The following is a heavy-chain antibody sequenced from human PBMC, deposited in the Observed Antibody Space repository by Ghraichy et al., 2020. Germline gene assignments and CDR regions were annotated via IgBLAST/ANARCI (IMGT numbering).Heavy chain of an antibody. CDR3: ARASLGGCYGSGIVRGWFDP. CDR1: GYTFTSYA. V-gene: IGHV1-3*01. D-gene: IGHD3-10*01. CDR2: INAGNGNT. Sequence: ASVKVSCKASGYTFTSYAMHWVRQAPGQRLEWMGWINAGNGNTKYSQKFQGRVTITRDTSASTAYMELSSLRSEDTAVYYCARASLGGCYGSGIVRGWFDPWGQGTLVTVAS. J-gene: IGHJ5*02.